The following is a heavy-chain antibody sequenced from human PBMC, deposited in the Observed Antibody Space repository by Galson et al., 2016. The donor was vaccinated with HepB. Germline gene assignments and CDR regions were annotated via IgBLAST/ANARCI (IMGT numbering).Heavy chain of an antibody. CDR2: IIPLYGTA. CDR3: ARVRDGYNSYFYYGMDV. D-gene: IGHD5-24*01. CDR1: GGTFNSYA. Sequence: SVKVSCKASGGTFNSYAISWVRQAPGQGLEWMGGIIPLYGTANSAQKFQGRVTIIAGESTSTAYMELSSLRSEDTAMYYCARVRDGYNSYFYYGMDVWGQGTTVTVSS. J-gene: IGHJ6*02. V-gene: IGHV1-69*13.